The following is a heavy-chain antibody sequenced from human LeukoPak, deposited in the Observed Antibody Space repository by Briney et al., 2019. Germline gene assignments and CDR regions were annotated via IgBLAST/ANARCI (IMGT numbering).Heavy chain of an antibody. J-gene: IGHJ6*03. Sequence: SETLSLTCTVSGGSISSYYWSWIRQPPGKGLEWIGYIYYSGSTNYNPSLKSRVTISVDTSKNQFSLKLSSVTAADTAVYYCARGSSWSNYYYYYMDVWGKGTTVTISS. CDR3: ARGSSWSNYYYYYMDV. D-gene: IGHD6-13*01. CDR2: IYYSGST. CDR1: GGSISSYY. V-gene: IGHV4-59*12.